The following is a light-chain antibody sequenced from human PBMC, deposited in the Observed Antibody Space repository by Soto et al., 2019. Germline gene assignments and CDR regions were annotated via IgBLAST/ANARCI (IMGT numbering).Light chain of an antibody. CDR1: QGISSW. Sequence: AIRLTQYPSSLSASTGDRVTISCRASQGISSWLAWYQKKVGKAPKLLLYDASTLESGVPSRFSGSGSGTDFTLTISCLQSEDFATYYCQQYYSYPRAFGQGTKVDIK. CDR3: QQYYSYPRA. V-gene: IGKV1-8*01. CDR2: DAS. J-gene: IGKJ1*01.